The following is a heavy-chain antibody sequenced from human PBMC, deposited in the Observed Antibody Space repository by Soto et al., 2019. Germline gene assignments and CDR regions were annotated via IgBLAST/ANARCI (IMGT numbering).Heavy chain of an antibody. V-gene: IGHV3-21*02. Sequence: EVQLVESGGGLVKPGGSLRLSCAASGFTFSSYNMNWVRQAPGKGLEWVSSISSSSTYIYYADSLKGRFTISRDNAKNSLYQQLNSLRAEDTAVYYCARSYGSGNYYTSDYWGQGILVTVSS. CDR3: ARSYGSGNYYTSDY. D-gene: IGHD3-10*01. CDR1: GFTFSSYN. J-gene: IGHJ4*02. CDR2: ISSSSTYI.